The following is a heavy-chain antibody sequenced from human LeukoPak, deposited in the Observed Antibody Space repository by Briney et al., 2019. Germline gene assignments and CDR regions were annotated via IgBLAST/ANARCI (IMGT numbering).Heavy chain of an antibody. CDR2: INQDGSEK. V-gene: IGHV3-7*01. CDR1: GFTFSRSW. CDR3: ARGDYYDSGTYPPDY. D-gene: IGHD3-10*01. Sequence: GGSLRLSCAASGFTFSRSWMNWARQAPGKGLEWVANINQDGSEKYYVDSVKGRFTISRDNAKNSLYLQMNSLRAEDTAVYYCARGDYYDSGTYPPDYWGQGTLVTVSS. J-gene: IGHJ4*02.